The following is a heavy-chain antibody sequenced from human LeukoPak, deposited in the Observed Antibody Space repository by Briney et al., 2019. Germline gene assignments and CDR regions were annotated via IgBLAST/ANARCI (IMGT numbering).Heavy chain of an antibody. D-gene: IGHD1-26*01. CDR3: ARDPQQLVGATGGGFNF. J-gene: IGHJ4*02. CDR2: ISAYNGNT. Sequence: ASVKVSCKASGYTFTSYGISWVRQAPGQGLEWMGWISAYNGNTNYAQKLQGRVTMTTDTSTSTAYMELRSLRSDDTAVYYCARDPQQLVGATGGGFNFWGQGTLVTVSP. V-gene: IGHV1-18*01. CDR1: GYTFTSYG.